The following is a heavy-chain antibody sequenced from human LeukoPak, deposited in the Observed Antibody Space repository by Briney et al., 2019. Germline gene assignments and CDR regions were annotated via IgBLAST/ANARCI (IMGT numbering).Heavy chain of an antibody. CDR2: IYHSGST. D-gene: IGHD2-15*01. J-gene: IGHJ3*02. CDR3: ARQLVGDAFDT. V-gene: IGHV4-38-2*01. Sequence: SETLSLTCAVSGYSISSGYYWGWIRQPPGKGLEWIGSIYHSGSTYYNPSLKSRVTISVDTSKNQFSLKLSSVTAADTAVYYCARQLVGDAFDTWGQGTMVTVSS. CDR1: GYSISSGYY.